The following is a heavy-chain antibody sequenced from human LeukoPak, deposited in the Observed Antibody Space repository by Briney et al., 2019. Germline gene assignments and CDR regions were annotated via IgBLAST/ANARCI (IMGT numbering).Heavy chain of an antibody. CDR2: IYYSGST. Sequence: SETLSLTCTVSGGSISSGDYYWSWVRQPPGKGLEWIGYIYYSGSTYYNPSLKSRVTISVDTSKNQFSLRLSSVTAADTAVYYCARGALWFGDHYFDYWGQGTLVTVPS. CDR1: GGSISSGDYY. V-gene: IGHV4-30-4*01. CDR3: ARGALWFGDHYFDY. J-gene: IGHJ4*02. D-gene: IGHD3-10*01.